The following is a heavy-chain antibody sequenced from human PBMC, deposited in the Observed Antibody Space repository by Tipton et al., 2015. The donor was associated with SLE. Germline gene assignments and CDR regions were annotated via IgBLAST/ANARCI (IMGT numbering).Heavy chain of an antibody. CDR1: GGSINSYF. CDR2: IYYSGST. CDR3: ARDPGARVFDY. V-gene: IGHV4-59*01. Sequence: TLSLTCTVSGGSINSYFWSWIRQPPGKGLEWIGYIYYSGSTNYNPSLKSRVTMSVDTSKNQISLKLSSVTAADTAVYYCARDPGARVFDYWGQGTLVTVSS. J-gene: IGHJ4*02. D-gene: IGHD3-10*01.